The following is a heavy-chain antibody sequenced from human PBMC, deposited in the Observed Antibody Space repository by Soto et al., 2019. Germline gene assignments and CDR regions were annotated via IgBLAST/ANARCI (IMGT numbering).Heavy chain of an antibody. V-gene: IGHV1-2*04. CDR1: GYTFTGYY. Sequence: ASVKVSCKASGYTFTGYYMHWVRQAPGQGLEWMGWINPNSGGTNYAQKFQGWVTMTRDTSISTAYMELSRLRSDDTAVYFSARDGYSSSSGWFDTWGQGTLVTVPS. J-gene: IGHJ5*02. CDR2: INPNSGGT. CDR3: ARDGYSSSSGWFDT. D-gene: IGHD6-6*01.